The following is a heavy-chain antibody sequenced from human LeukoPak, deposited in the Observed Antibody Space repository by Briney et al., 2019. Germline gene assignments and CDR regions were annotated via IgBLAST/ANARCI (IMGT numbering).Heavy chain of an antibody. CDR1: GGSTTGYF. CDR2: VYYKGDT. Sequence: PSETLSLTCSVSGGSTTGYFWTWIRQPPGKGPEWIGYVYYKGDTSYSPSLDSRVSISVDTSKKQFSLKLSSVTAADTAVYYCARHAYYYYMDVWGKGTTVTVSS. V-gene: IGHV4-59*08. CDR3: ARHAYYYYMDV. J-gene: IGHJ6*03.